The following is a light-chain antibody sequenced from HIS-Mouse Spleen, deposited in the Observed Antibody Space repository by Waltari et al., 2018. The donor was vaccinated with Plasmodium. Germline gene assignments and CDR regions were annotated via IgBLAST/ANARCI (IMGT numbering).Light chain of an antibody. V-gene: IGLV3-10*01. Sequence: SYELTPPPSVSVSPGQTARLTGSGAALPKKYAYWYQQKSGQAPVLVIYEDSKRPSGIPERFSGSSSGTMATLTISGAQVDDEADYYCYSTDSSGNHRVFGGGTKLTVL. J-gene: IGLJ3*02. CDR1: ALPKKY. CDR2: EDS. CDR3: YSTDSSGNHRV.